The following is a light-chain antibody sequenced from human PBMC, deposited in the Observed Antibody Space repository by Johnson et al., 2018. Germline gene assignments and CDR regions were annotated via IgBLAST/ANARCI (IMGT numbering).Light chain of an antibody. Sequence: QSVLTQPPSVSAAPGQKVTISCSGSSSNIGNNYVSWYQQLPGTAPKLLIYENNKRPSGIPDRFSGSKSGTSATLGITGLQTGDEADYYGGTLDSSLSAGNVFGTGTKVTVL. V-gene: IGLV1-51*02. CDR3: GTLDSSLSAGNV. J-gene: IGLJ1*01. CDR2: ENN. CDR1: SSNIGNNY.